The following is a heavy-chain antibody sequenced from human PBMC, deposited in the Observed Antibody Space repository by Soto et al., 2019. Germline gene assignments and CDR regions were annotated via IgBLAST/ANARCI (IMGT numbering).Heavy chain of an antibody. CDR1: GGSLSNYG. J-gene: IGHJ6*02. CDR2: IIPVFGTA. V-gene: IGHV1-69*12. CDR3: ARGDATKIVVTTYYAMDV. Sequence: QVQLVQSGAEVKKPGSSVKVSCKASGGSLSNYGISWVRQAPGQGLEWMGGIIPVFGTANYAQKFQGRVTSTVDESTNIVYMDVTSLRSKDTAVYYCARGDATKIVVTTYYAMDVWGQGTTVTVSS. D-gene: IGHD4-17*01.